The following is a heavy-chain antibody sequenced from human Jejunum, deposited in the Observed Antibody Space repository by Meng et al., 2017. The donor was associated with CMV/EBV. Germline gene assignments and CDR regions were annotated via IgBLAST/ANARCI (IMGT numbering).Heavy chain of an antibody. J-gene: IGHJ4*02. CDR2: IYYFRGGT. CDR1: CGSINTGGNF. V-gene: IGHV4-31*02. D-gene: IGHD3-3*01. CDR3: ARLLWSGDVYFDY. Sequence: SCGSINTGGNFWTWIRPHPGKGLEWIGNIYYFRGGTNYNPSFKRRVTISMDTSKNQFSLKLTSVTAADTAVYYCARLLWSGDVYFDYWGQGTLVTVSS.